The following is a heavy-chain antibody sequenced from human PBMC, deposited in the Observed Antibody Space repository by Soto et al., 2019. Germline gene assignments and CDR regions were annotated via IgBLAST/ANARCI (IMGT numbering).Heavy chain of an antibody. J-gene: IGHJ5*01. D-gene: IGHD3-22*01. V-gene: IGHV3-33*01. CDR3: ARAHTMMILDRFDP. CDR2: IWFDGSKK. Sequence: GGSLRLSCAASGFRFRNYAIHWVRQAPGKGLEWLAVIWFDGSKKYYADSVKGRFTISRDNSKNTVYLDMNSLTADDSGVFYCARAHTMMILDRFDPWGQGTLVTVSP. CDR1: GFRFRNYA.